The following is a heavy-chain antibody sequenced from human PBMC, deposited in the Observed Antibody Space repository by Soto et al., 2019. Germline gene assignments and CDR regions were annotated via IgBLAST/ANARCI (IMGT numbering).Heavy chain of an antibody. V-gene: IGHV4-59*01. Sequence: SSETLSLTCTVSGGSISSYYWSWIRQPPGKGLEWIGYIYYSGSTNYNPSLKSRVTISVDTSKNQFSLKLSSVTAADTAVYYCARDLITMVRGGKNYYYYGMDVWGQGTTVTVSS. J-gene: IGHJ6*02. D-gene: IGHD3-10*01. CDR2: IYYSGST. CDR1: GGSISSYY. CDR3: ARDLITMVRGGKNYYYYGMDV.